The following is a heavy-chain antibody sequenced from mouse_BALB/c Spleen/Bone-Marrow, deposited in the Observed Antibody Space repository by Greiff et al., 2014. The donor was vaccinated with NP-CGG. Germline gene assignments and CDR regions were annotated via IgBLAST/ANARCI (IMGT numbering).Heavy chain of an antibody. CDR3: ASNGGDAMDY. V-gene: IGHV2-6-7*01. Sequence: VQLQESGPGLVAPSQSLSITCTVSGFSLTGYGVNWVRQPPGKGLEWLGLIWGDGSTDYNSALKTRLSISKDNSKSQVFLKMNGLQSDDTARYYCASNGGDAMDYWGQGTSVTVSS. CDR1: GFSLTGYG. CDR2: IWGDGST. J-gene: IGHJ4*01.